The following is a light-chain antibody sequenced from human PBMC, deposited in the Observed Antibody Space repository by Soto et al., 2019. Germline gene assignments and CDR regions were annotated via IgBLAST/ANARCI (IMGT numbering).Light chain of an antibody. CDR2: ETS. J-gene: IGKJ2*01. CDR1: QSVSSSY. Sequence: EIVLTQSPGTLSLSPGERATLSCRASQSVSSSYLAWYQQKPGQAPRLLIFETSSRATGIPDRFSGSGSGADFTLTISRLEAEDFAVYYCQQYCNSLYTFGQGTKLEI. V-gene: IGKV3-20*01. CDR3: QQYCNSLYT.